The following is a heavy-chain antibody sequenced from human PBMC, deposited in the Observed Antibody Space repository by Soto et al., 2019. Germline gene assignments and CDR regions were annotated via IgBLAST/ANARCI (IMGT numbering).Heavy chain of an antibody. CDR1: GYTFTGYY. CDR3: ARDPDHWGSGYAFDI. CDR2: INPNSGGT. V-gene: IGHV1-2*04. D-gene: IGHD3-16*01. J-gene: IGHJ3*02. Sequence: ASVKVSCKASGYTFTGYYMHWVRQAPGQGLEWMGWINPNSGGTNYAQKFQGWVTMTRDTSISTAYMELSRLRSDDTAVYYCARDPDHWGSGYAFDIWGQGTMVTVSS.